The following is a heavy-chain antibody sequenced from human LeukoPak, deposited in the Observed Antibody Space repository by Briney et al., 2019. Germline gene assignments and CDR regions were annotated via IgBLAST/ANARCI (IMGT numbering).Heavy chain of an antibody. CDR3: ARITYYYDSSGYLYYFDY. CDR1: GYSISSGYY. D-gene: IGHD3-22*01. J-gene: IGHJ4*02. Sequence: SETLSLTCTVSGYSISSGYYWGWIRQPPGKGLEWIGSIYHSGSTYYNPSLKSRVTISVDTSKNQFSLKLSSVTAADTAVYYCARITYYYDSSGYLYYFDYWGQGTLVTVSS. CDR2: IYHSGST. V-gene: IGHV4-38-2*02.